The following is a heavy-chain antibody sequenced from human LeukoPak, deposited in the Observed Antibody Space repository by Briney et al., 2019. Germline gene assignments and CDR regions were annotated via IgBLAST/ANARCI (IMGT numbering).Heavy chain of an antibody. CDR3: AGGALSRTGYDK. Sequence: PGGSLRLSCAASGFTFSNYAMSWVRQAPGKGLEWVSYISSDSATIYYADSVKGRFSTSRDNAKNSLYLQMSSLTSEDTAVYYCAGGALSRTGYDKWGQGTLV. CDR1: GFTFSNYA. D-gene: IGHD1-1*01. J-gene: IGHJ4*02. CDR2: ISSDSATI. V-gene: IGHV3-48*01.